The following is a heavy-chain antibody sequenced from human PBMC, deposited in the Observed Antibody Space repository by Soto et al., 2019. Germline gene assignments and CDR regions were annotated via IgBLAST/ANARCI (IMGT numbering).Heavy chain of an antibody. CDR1: GFTFSSYA. V-gene: IGHV3-23*01. J-gene: IGHJ4*02. Sequence: GGSLRLSCAASGFTFSSYAMSWVRQAPGKGLEWVSAISGSGGSTYYADSVKGRFTISRDNSKNTLYLQMNSLRAEDTAVYYFAKDYSRGYYYFDYWGQGTLVTVSS. D-gene: IGHD6-25*01. CDR3: AKDYSRGYYYFDY. CDR2: ISGSGGST.